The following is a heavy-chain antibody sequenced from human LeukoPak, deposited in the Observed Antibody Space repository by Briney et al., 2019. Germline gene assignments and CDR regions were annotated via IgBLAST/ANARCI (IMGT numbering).Heavy chain of an antibody. CDR1: GYTFSSYA. CDR3: ARDNTWYFDL. Sequence: ASVKVSCTASGYTFSSYAISWVRQAPGQGLEWMGWISPYNGNTNSAQRFQGRVTMTTDTFTSAAYMELRSLRSDDTAVYYCARDNTWYFDLWGRGTLVTVSS. J-gene: IGHJ2*01. CDR2: ISPYNGNT. V-gene: IGHV1-18*01. D-gene: IGHD2/OR15-2a*01.